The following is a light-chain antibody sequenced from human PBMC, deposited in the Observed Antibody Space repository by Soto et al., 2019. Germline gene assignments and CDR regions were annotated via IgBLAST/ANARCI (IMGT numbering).Light chain of an antibody. CDR3: QQSYSAPRT. CDR1: QSISSY. J-gene: IGKJ1*01. V-gene: IGKV1-39*01. CDR2: SVF. Sequence: DIQMTQSPSSLSASVGYRVTITCRASQSISSYLNWYQQKPGKAPKLLIYSVFSLQSGVPSRFSGSGSGTDFTLTISNLQPEDFATYYCQQSYSAPRTFGQGTKVDIK.